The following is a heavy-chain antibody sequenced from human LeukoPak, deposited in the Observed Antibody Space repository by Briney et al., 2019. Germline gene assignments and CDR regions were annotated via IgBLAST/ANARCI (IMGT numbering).Heavy chain of an antibody. V-gene: IGHV1-8*02. J-gene: IGHJ4*02. D-gene: IGHD5-24*01. Sequence: ASVKVSCKASGGTFSSYAISWVRQAPGQGLEWMGWMNPNSGNTGFAQKFQDRVSMTRDTSINTAYMELTSLRSGDTAVYYCARATPGGLHGYSFDYWGQGTVVTVYS. CDR2: MNPNSGNT. CDR1: GGTFSSYA. CDR3: ARATPGGLHGYSFDY.